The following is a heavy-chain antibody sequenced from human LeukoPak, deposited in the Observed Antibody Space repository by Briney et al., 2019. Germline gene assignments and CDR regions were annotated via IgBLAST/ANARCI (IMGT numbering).Heavy chain of an antibody. CDR2: IIPIFGTP. CDR1: GGTFSSYT. D-gene: IGHD2-2*01. J-gene: IGHJ1*01. V-gene: IGHV1-69*13. CDR3: ASAAIDREYFQH. Sequence: SVKVSCMASGGTFSSYTINWVRQAPGQGLEWMGGIIPIFGTPKYAQKFQGRVTITADESTSTAYMELSSLRSEDTAVYYCASAAIDREYFQHWGQGTLVTVSS.